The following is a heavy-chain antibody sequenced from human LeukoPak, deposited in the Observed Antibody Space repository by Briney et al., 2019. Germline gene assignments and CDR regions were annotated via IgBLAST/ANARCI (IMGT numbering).Heavy chain of an antibody. CDR3: VRDPRSLNYDFWSGYYGSCFFYY. V-gene: IGHV1-69*06. J-gene: IGHJ4*02. CDR1: GGTFISDA. D-gene: IGHD3-3*01. Sequence: SVKVSCKSSGGTFISDAINWVRQAPGQGLEWMGGIIPVFGTSNFAQKFQGRITITADKSTSTAYMELSSLRSEDTAVYYCVRDPRSLNYDFWSGYYGSCFFYYWGQGTLVTVSS. CDR2: IIPVFGTS.